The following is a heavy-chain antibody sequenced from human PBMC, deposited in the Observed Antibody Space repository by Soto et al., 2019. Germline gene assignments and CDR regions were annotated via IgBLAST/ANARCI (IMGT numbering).Heavy chain of an antibody. D-gene: IGHD3-3*01. Sequence: PSETLALTCTVSGGSINSGGYYGIWIRQHPGKGLEWIGYIYYSGSTYYNPSLKSRVTISIDTSKNQFSLKLSSVTATDTAVYYCARAQTIFGIITVFDYWGQGTLVTVSS. CDR2: IYYSGST. V-gene: IGHV4-31*03. CDR1: GGSINSGGYY. J-gene: IGHJ4*02. CDR3: ARAQTIFGIITVFDY.